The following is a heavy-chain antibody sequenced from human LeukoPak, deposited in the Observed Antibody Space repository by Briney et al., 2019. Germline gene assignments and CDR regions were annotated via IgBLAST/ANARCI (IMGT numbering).Heavy chain of an antibody. D-gene: IGHD2-2*01. CDR3: ARVRGYCSSTSCYVGYYYYGMDV. CDR2: IYYSGST. CDR1: GGSISSYY. Sequence: SETLSLTCTVSGGSISSYYWSWIRQPPGKGLEWIGYIYYSGSTNYNPSLKSRVTISVDTSKNQFSLKLSSVTAADTAVYYCARVRGYCSSTSCYVGYYYYGMDVWGQGTTVIVSS. J-gene: IGHJ6*02. V-gene: IGHV4-59*01.